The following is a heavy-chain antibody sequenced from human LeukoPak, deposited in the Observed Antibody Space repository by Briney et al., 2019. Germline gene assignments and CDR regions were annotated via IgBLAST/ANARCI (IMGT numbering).Heavy chain of an antibody. CDR3: ARRVTSNWFDP. D-gene: IGHD2-21*02. J-gene: IGHJ5*02. CDR2: IYYSKNT. V-gene: IGHV4-39*01. Sequence: SETLSLTCTVSGGSISSSSAYWGWIRQPPGKGLEWIGSIYYSKNTYCNPSLKSRVTISADTSKNQFSLRLSSVTAADTAVYYCARRVTSNWFDPWGQGTLVTVSS. CDR1: GGSISSSSAY.